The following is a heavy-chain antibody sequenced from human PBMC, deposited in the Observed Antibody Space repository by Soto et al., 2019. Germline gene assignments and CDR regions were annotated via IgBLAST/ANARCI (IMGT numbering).Heavy chain of an antibody. Sequence: VASVKVSCKASGYTFTSYGISWVRQAPGQGLEWMGWISAYNGNTNYAQKLQGRVTMTTDTSTSTAYMELRSLRSDDTAVYYCARELFGERRPPYGRDVWAKGIMVTV. CDR2: ISAYNGNT. CDR1: GYTFTSYG. V-gene: IGHV1-18*04. CDR3: ARELFGERRPPYGRDV. D-gene: IGHD3-10*02. J-gene: IGHJ6*04.